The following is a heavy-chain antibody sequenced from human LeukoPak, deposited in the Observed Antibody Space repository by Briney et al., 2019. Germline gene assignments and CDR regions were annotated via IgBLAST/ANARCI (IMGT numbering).Heavy chain of an antibody. CDR2: ISYDENIK. J-gene: IGHJ5*02. V-gene: IGHV3-30*04. Sequence: GRSLRLSCAASGFTFSSYAMHWVRQAPGKGLEWVAAISYDENIKNYADSVKGRFTISRDNSKNTLFLQMNSLRAEDTAVYSCARGADGVSSNSRGWFDPWGQGTLVTVSS. CDR1: GFTFSSYA. D-gene: IGHD2-15*01. CDR3: ARGADGVSSNSRGWFDP.